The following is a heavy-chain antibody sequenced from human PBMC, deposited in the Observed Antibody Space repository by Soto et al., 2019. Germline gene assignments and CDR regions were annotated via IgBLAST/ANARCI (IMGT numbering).Heavy chain of an antibody. D-gene: IGHD1-1*01. CDR3: ARVTPGNNIYYFSGLDV. V-gene: IGHV3-30-3*01. CDR1: GFTFDTYG. CDR2: ISYEGSNT. Sequence: QVHLVESGGGVAQPGRSLRLSCVASGFTFDTYGIHWVRQAPGKGLQWVALISYEGSNTYYADSVRGRFTISRDNSKNTLYRQINALRPDDTVVYYCARVTPGNNIYYFSGLDVWGRGTSVTVSS. J-gene: IGHJ6*02.